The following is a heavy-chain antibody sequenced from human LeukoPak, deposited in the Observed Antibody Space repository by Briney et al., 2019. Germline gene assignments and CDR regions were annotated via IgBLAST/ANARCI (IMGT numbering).Heavy chain of an antibody. Sequence: GGSLRLSCAASGFTFSSYWMNWVRQAPGKGLVWVSRVASDGSSTTYADSVEGRFSISRDNAKNTLYLQMNSLRVEDTAVYYCARGRPHGNDYWGQGTLVTVSS. CDR3: ARGRPHGNDY. J-gene: IGHJ4*02. V-gene: IGHV3-74*01. D-gene: IGHD4-23*01. CDR1: GFTFSSYW. CDR2: VASDGSST.